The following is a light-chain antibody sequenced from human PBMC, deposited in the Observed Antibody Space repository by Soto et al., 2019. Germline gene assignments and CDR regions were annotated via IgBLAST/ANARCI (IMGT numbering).Light chain of an antibody. J-gene: IGKJ1*01. CDR3: QQYNSFPWT. CDR2: DAS. Sequence: DIQMTQSPSTLSASVGDRVSFTCLARPYISMWLAWYQQRPGKAPRLLITDASNLESGVPPRFNGSRSETEFTLTIRNLQPDDFATYYCQQYNSFPWTFGLGTKVEIK. V-gene: IGKV1-5*01. CDR1: PYISMW.